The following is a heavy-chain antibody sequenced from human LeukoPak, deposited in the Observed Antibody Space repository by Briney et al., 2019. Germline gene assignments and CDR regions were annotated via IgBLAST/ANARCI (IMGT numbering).Heavy chain of an antibody. CDR2: ISSSGDRI. D-gene: IGHD2-21*01. Sequence: GGSLRLSCAASGFTFSRYAMSWVRQAPGKGLEWVSGISSSGDRIYDADSVKGRFTISRDNSKNTLYLQMSSLRVEDTALYYCAKKGESLDYYFMDVWGQGTTVTVSS. V-gene: IGHV3-23*01. CDR1: GFTFSRYA. CDR3: AKKGESLDYYFMDV. J-gene: IGHJ6*02.